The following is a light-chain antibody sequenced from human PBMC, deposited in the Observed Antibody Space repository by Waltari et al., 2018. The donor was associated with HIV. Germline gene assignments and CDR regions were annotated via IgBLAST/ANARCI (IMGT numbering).Light chain of an antibody. J-gene: IGLJ2*01. CDR3: QAWDGSTAI. CDR1: KLGDKY. CDR2: QHN. Sequence: SYELTQPLSVSVSPGQTASITCSGDKLGDKYICWYQQKPGQSPVLVIYQHNKRPSGSPERFSGSNSGNAATLTIGGTQAMDEADYYCQAWDGSTAIFGGRTKLTVL. V-gene: IGLV3-1*01.